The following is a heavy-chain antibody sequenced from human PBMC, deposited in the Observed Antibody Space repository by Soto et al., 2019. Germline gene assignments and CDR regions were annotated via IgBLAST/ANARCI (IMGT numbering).Heavy chain of an antibody. CDR1: GFTFSNAW. CDR2: IKSKTDGGTT. V-gene: IGHV3-15*01. CDR3: TTGTLVLVVVEHFQH. D-gene: IGHD2-15*01. J-gene: IGHJ1*01. Sequence: EVQLVESGGGLVKPGGSLRLSCAASGFTFSNAWMSWVRQAPGKGLEWVGRIKSKTDGGTTDYAAPVKGRFTISRDDSKNTLYLQMNSLKTDDTAVYYCTTGTLVLVVVEHFQHWGQGTLVTVSS.